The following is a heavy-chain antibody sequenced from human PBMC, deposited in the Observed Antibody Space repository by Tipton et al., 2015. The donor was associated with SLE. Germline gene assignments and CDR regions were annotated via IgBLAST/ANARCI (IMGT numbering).Heavy chain of an antibody. D-gene: IGHD2-15*01. CDR2: IYYSGST. CDR3: ARSRGLGSCSGDNCYIDAFDI. J-gene: IGHJ3*02. V-gene: IGHV4-39*07. Sequence: TLSLTCTVSGGSISSKTYYWGWIRQPPGKGLEWIGSIYYSGSTYYNPSLKSRVTISLDTSKNQFSLRLSSVTAADTAVYFCARSRGLGSCSGDNCYIDAFDIWGQATMVIVSS. CDR1: GGSISSKTYY.